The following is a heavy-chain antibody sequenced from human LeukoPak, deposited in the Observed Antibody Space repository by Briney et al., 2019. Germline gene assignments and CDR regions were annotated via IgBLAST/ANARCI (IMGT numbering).Heavy chain of an antibody. J-gene: IGHJ3*02. Sequence: ATVKVSCKGSGYTFTSYYMHWARQAPGQGLEWMGIINPSGGSTSYAQKFQGRVTMTRDTSTSTVYMELSSLRSEDTAVYYCARVPIFGVATDAFDIWGQGTMVTVSS. D-gene: IGHD3-3*01. CDR3: ARVPIFGVATDAFDI. CDR1: GYTFTSYY. V-gene: IGHV1-46*03. CDR2: INPSGGST.